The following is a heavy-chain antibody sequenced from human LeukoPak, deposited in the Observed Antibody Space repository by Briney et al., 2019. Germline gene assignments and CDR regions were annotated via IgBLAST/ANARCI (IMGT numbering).Heavy chain of an antibody. Sequence: GGSLGLSCAASGFTFSSYSMNWVRQAPGMGLEWVSSISVTSNYKYYADSVKDRFTISRDNAQSSLYLQMKSLRAEDTAVYYCARTDFSASDYWGQGILVTVSS. V-gene: IGHV3-21*01. CDR2: ISVTSNYK. CDR1: GFTFSSYS. D-gene: IGHD2/OR15-2a*01. CDR3: ARTDFSASDY. J-gene: IGHJ4*02.